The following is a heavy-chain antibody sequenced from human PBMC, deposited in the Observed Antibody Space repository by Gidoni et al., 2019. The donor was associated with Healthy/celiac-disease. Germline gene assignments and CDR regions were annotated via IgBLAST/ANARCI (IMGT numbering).Heavy chain of an antibody. D-gene: IGHD6-25*01. CDR1: GDTFTSYY. J-gene: IGHJ6*02. V-gene: IGHV1-46*01. CDR2: INPSGGST. Sequence: QLQMVQSGAEVKTPGASVKVSCKASGDTFTSYYFHWVRQAPGQGLEWMGIINPSGGSTSYAQKFQGRVTMTRDTSTSTVYMELSSLRSEDTAVYYCARDPYSSERGDYYYGMDVWGQGTTVTVSS. CDR3: ARDPYSSERGDYYYGMDV.